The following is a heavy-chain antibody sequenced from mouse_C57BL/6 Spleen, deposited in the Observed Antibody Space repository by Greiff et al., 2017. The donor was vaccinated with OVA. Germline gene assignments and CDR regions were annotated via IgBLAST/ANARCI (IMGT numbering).Heavy chain of an antibody. Sequence: QVQLKQSGAELMKPGASVKLSCKATGYTFTGYWIEWVKQRPGHGLEWIGEILPGSGSTNYNEKFKGKATFTADTSSNTAYMQLSSLTTEDSAIYYCSRFITTVVADYFDYWGQGTTLTVSS. D-gene: IGHD1-1*01. CDR2: ILPGSGST. CDR1: GYTFTGYW. V-gene: IGHV1-9*01. CDR3: SRFITTVVADYFDY. J-gene: IGHJ2*01.